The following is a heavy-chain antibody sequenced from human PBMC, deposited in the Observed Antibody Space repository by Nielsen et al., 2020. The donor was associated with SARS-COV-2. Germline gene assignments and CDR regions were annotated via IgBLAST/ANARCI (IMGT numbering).Heavy chain of an antibody. J-gene: IGHJ5*01. Sequence: GESLKISCAASGFTFRDYYISWIRQTPGKGLEWLSFISASGTIIPYAAAVEGRFTISRDTAKNSVSLQMNSLRVDDTAVYYCATHFVLWWLDSWGQGTLVAVSS. CDR2: ISASGTII. V-gene: IGHV3-11*01. CDR1: GFTFRDYY. D-gene: IGHD2-21*01. CDR3: ATHFVLWWLDS.